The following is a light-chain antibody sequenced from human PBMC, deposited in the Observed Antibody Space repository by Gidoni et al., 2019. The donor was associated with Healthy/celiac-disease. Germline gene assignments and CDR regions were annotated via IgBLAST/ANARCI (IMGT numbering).Light chain of an antibody. Sequence: DSQRTQSPSSLSASVGDRVTITCRASQSISSYLNWYQQKPGKAPKLLIYAASSLQSGVPSRFSGSGSGTDFTLTISSLQPEDFATYYCQQSYSTPPYTFGQGTKLEIK. CDR1: QSISSY. CDR3: QQSYSTPPYT. CDR2: AAS. J-gene: IGKJ2*01. V-gene: IGKV1-39*01.